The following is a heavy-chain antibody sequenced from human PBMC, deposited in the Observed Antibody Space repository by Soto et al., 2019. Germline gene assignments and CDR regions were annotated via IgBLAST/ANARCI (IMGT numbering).Heavy chain of an antibody. CDR2: MYHSGIT. CDR3: ARHVLPYYGMDV. D-gene: IGHD2-15*01. Sequence: QVQLQESGPGLVKPSGTLSLTCVVSVGSISGSNWWSWVRQPPGKGLEWIGEMYHSGITNYHPSLQSRVTISVDKAKNQFSMILSSVNAADTAMYYCARHVLPYYGMDVWGQGTTVTVSS. V-gene: IGHV4-4*02. CDR1: VGSISGSNW. J-gene: IGHJ6*02.